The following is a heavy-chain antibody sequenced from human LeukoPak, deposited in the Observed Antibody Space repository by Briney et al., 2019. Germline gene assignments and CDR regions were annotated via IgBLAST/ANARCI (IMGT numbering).Heavy chain of an antibody. CDR1: GYTFTSCG. CDR3: ARVGRRLKYYYDSSGIGYFDY. Sequence: ASVKVSCKASGYTFTSCGISWVRQAPGQGLEWMGWISAYNGNTNYAQKLQGRVTMTTDTSTSTAYMELRSLRSDDTAVYYCARVGRRLKYYYDSSGIGYFDYWGQGTLVTVSS. V-gene: IGHV1-18*01. CDR2: ISAYNGNT. D-gene: IGHD3-22*01. J-gene: IGHJ4*02.